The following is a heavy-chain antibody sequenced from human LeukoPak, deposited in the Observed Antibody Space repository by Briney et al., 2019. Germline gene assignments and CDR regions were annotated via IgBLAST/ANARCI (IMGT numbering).Heavy chain of an antibody. CDR3: AMKGPYYSFDY. V-gene: IGHV4-39*01. Sequence: SQTLSLTCTVSGGSISSSSYYWGWLRQPPGKGLEWIGSIYYSGSTYYNPSLKSRVTISVDTSKNQFSLKLSSVTAADTAVYYCAMKGPYYSFDYWGQGTLVTVSS. CDR1: GGSISSSSYY. D-gene: IGHD3-10*01. CDR2: IYYSGST. J-gene: IGHJ4*02.